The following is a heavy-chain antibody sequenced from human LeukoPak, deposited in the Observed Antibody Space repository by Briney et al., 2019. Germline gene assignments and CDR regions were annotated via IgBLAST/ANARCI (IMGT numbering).Heavy chain of an antibody. D-gene: IGHD2-8*01. CDR3: AKGVVSMVYAIGGDY. CDR1: GFTFSSYA. Sequence: PGGSLRLSCAASGFTFSSYAMTWVRQAPGEGLEWVSTISGNGIYTYYADSVKGRFTITRDNSKNTVYLQMNSLRAEDTAVYYCAKGVVSMVYAIGGDYWGQGTLVTVSS. J-gene: IGHJ4*02. V-gene: IGHV3-23*01. CDR2: ISGNGIYT.